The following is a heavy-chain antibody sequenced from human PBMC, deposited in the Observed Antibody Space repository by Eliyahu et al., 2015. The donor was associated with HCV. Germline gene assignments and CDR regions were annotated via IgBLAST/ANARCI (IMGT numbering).Heavy chain of an antibody. J-gene: IGHJ6*02. CDR3: ARWGWGIVVVPAAKRQNYYYYGMDV. D-gene: IGHD2-2*01. CDR2: INHXGST. Sequence: QVQLQQWGAGLLKPSETLSLTCAVYGGSFXGYYWSWXXXPPGKGLEWIGEINHXGSTNYNPSLKXRVTISVDTSKNQFSLKLSSVTAADTAVYYCARWGWGIVVVPAAKRQNYYYYGMDVWGQGTTVTVSS. V-gene: IGHV4-34*01. CDR1: GGSFXGYY.